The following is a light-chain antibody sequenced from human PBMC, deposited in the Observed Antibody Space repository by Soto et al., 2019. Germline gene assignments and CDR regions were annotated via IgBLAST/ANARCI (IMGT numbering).Light chain of an antibody. Sequence: DLQMTQSPSTLSASVGDRVTITCRASQSINTWLAWYQQKPGKAPKLLIYDVSSLESGVPSRFSGSGSGTEFTLTISRLQPDDFATYYCQHNNYLFGGGTKVEIK. J-gene: IGKJ4*01. CDR1: QSINTW. V-gene: IGKV1-5*01. CDR2: DVS. CDR3: QHNNYL.